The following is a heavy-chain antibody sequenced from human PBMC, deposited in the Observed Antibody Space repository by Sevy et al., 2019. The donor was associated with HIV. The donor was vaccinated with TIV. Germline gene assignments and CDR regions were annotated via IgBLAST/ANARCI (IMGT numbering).Heavy chain of an antibody. J-gene: IGHJ6*02. V-gene: IGHV1-2*02. Sequence: ASVKVSCKASGYIFTDYYIHWVRQAPGQGLEWMAWINSDSGVTNYAQRFQGEVTVTRDTSLSTAYLELSRLKSNDTAIYYCARLTTQPTSDLYGMDLWGQGTRVTVSS. CDR3: ARLTTQPTSDLYGMDL. CDR1: GYIFTDYY. CDR2: INSDSGVT. D-gene: IGHD4-4*01.